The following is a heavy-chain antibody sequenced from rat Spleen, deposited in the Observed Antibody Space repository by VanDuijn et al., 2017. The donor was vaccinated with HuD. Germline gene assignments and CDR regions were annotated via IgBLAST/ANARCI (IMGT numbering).Heavy chain of an antibody. D-gene: IGHD1-9*01. CDR1: GFTFSDYT. CDR3: ARPTTGIPLNY. CDR2: IVDDGSNT. V-gene: IGHV5-17*01. Sequence: EVQLVESGGGLVQPGRSLKLSCSASGFTFSDYTMAWFRQAPKKGLEWVAAIVDDGSNTVYRDSMKGRFTIYRENAKSTLYLQVDNPRSEDTAIYYCARPTTGIPLNYWGQGVMVTVSS. J-gene: IGHJ2*01.